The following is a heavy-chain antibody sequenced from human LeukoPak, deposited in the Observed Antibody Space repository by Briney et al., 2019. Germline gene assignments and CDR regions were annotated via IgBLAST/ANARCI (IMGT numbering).Heavy chain of an antibody. CDR3: ARVGYISGWYPFDF. V-gene: IGHV4-34*01. J-gene: IGHJ4*02. CDR2: INHTGRT. Sequence: SSETLSLTCAVSGGSFSANYWSWIRQPPGEGPEWIGEINHTGRTNYNPSLKSRVTISVDMSKNQFSLKLSSVTAADTAVYYARVGYISGWYPFDFWGLGTLVIVSS. CDR1: GGSFSANY. D-gene: IGHD6-19*01.